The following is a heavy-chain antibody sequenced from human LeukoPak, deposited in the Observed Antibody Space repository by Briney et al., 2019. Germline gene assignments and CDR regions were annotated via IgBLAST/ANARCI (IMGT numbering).Heavy chain of an antibody. D-gene: IGHD6-13*01. J-gene: IGHJ6*02. CDR2: ITSSSSII. V-gene: IGHV3-48*02. Sequence: GGSLRLSCAASGFTFSSYTMNWVRQAPGKGLEWISYITSSSSIISYADSVKGRFTISRDNARNSLYLQMNSLRDEDTAVYYCARDLAAAGTAYYYYYYGMDVWGQGTTVTVSS. CDR3: ARDLAAAGTAYYYYYYGMDV. CDR1: GFTFSSYT.